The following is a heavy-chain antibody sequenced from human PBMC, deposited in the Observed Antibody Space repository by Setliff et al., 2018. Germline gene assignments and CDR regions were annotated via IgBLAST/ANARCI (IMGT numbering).Heavy chain of an antibody. J-gene: IGHJ4*02. CDR1: DFIFNNAW. D-gene: IGHD3-9*01. CDR2: IRTKTDGGTA. V-gene: IGHV3-15*07. CDR3: ATGLGQYFDY. Sequence: LVSPGGSLRLSCAASDFIFNNAWMNWVRQAPGKGLEWVGRIRTKTDGGTADYAAPVKGRFIISRDDSKNLVFLQMNSLKTEDTAVYYCATGLGQYFDYWGQGSLVTVSS.